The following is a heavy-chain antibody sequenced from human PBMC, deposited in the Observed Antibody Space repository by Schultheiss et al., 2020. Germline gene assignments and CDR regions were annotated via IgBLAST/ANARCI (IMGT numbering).Heavy chain of an antibody. CDR2: INHSGST. CDR1: GGSISTYY. CDR3: ASTDTAMISHY. J-gene: IGHJ4*02. V-gene: IGHV4-59*12. Sequence: SQTLSLTCTVSGGSISTYYWSWIRQPPGKGPEWIGEINHSGSTNYNPSLKSRVTISVDTSKNQFSLKLSSVTAADTAVYYCASTDTAMISHYWGRGTLVTVSS. D-gene: IGHD5-18*01.